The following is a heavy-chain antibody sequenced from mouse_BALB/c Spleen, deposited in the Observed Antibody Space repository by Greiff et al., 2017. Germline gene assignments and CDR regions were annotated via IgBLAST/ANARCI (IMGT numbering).Heavy chain of an antibody. D-gene: IGHD2-4*01. CDR3: ARQGNIYDSMDY. CDR1: GYTFSSYW. CDR2: ILPGSGST. J-gene: IGHJ4*01. Sequence: QVQLQQSGAELMKPGASVKISCKATGYTFSSYWIEWVKQRPGHGLEWIGEILPGSGSTNYNEKFKGKATFTADTSSNTAYMQLSSLTSEDSAVYYCARQGNIYDSMDYWGQGTSVTVSS. V-gene: IGHV1-9*01.